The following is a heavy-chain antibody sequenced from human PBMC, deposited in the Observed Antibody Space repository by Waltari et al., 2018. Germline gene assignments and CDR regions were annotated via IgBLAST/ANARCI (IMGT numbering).Heavy chain of an antibody. CDR1: VFTFRTYL. CDR3: ARDYGDYPPDAFDI. J-gene: IGHJ3*02. V-gene: IGHV3-74*01. D-gene: IGHD4-17*01. Sequence: EVQLVESGGGLVQPGGSLRLSCAASVFTFRTYLLHWFRQAQGKGMVGFSRINSDGSSKSYADSVKGRFTISRDNAKNTLYLQMNSLRAEDTAVYYCARDYGDYPPDAFDIWGQGTMVTVSS. CDR2: INSDGSSK.